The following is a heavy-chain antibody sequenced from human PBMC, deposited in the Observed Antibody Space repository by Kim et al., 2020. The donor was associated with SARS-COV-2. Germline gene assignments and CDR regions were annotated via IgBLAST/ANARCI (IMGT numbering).Heavy chain of an antibody. CDR2: IYSDGST. D-gene: IGHD3-10*01. V-gene: IGHV3-66*01. J-gene: IGHJ4*02. CDR3: ARERSGYYFDY. Sequence: GGSLRLSCAASGLTVSGNYMRWVRQAPEKGLECVSVIYSDGSTNYADSVKGRFTISRDNSKNMLYLQMNSLRAEDTAVYYCARERSGYYFDYWGQGTLV. CDR1: GLTVSGNY.